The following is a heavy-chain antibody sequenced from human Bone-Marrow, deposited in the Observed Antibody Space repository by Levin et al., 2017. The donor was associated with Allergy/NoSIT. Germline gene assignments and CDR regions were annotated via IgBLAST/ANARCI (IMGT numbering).Heavy chain of an antibody. CDR2: ISGTGRHI. V-gene: IGHV3-21*01. CDR1: GFNFASYG. J-gene: IGHJ4*02. Sequence: GESLKISCAASGFNFASYGMNWVRQAPGKGLEWVSSISGTGRHIYLADSLKGRFTISRDNAKNSLSLQMNNLRVEDKAVYYCVKDEGPFSSSFAFDCWGQGALVTVSS. CDR3: VKDEGPFSSSFAFDC. D-gene: IGHD2-2*01.